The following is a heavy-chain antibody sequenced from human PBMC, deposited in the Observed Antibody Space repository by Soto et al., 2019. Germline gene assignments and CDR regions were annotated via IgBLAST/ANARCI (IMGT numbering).Heavy chain of an antibody. CDR3: AGFDQRGYYYYYYMDV. Sequence: SETLSLTCAVYGGSFSGYYWSWIRQPPGKGLEWIGEINHSGSTNYNPSLKSRVTISVDTSKNQFSLKLSSVTAADTAVYYCAGFDQRGYYYYYYMDVWGKGTTVTVSS. V-gene: IGHV4-34*01. J-gene: IGHJ6*03. CDR2: INHSGST. CDR1: GGSFSGYY.